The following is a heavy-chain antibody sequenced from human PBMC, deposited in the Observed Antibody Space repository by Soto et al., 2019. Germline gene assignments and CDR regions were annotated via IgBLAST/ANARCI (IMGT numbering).Heavy chain of an antibody. CDR2: IMSKTDGGTT. CDR1: GFTFSKAW. V-gene: IGHV3-15*01. CDR3: TTDSGMSPYSFDY. D-gene: IGHD1-26*01. J-gene: IGHJ4*02. Sequence: PGGSLRLSCATSGFTFSKAWVGWVRQAPGKGLEWVGRIMSKTDGGTTDYAAPVKGRFTISRGDSKSTLYLQMNSPKTEDTAFYYCTTDSGMSPYSFDYWGQGTLVTVSS.